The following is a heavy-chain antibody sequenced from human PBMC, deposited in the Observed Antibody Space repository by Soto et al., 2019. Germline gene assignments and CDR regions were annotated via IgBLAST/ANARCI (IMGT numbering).Heavy chain of an antibody. Sequence: GGSLRLSCAASGFTFSNYEMNWVRQAPGKRLEWVSYISSLGSTIYYADSVKGRFTISRDNAKDSLYLQMNSLRAEDTAVYYCARDLRTLYYFDYWGQGTLVTVSS. CDR2: ISSLGSTI. D-gene: IGHD4-17*01. CDR1: GFTFSNYE. V-gene: IGHV3-48*03. CDR3: ARDLRTLYYFDY. J-gene: IGHJ4*02.